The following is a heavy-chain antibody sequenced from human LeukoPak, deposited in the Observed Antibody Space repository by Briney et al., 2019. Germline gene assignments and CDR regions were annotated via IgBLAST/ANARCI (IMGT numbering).Heavy chain of an antibody. J-gene: IGHJ4*02. CDR2: IYPGDSDT. Sequence: GESLKISCKGSGYSFTSYWIGWVRQMPGKGLEWMGIIYPGDSDTRYSPSFQGQVTISADKSISTAYLQWSSLKASDTATYYCARQVSGFWSGYYSDYWGQGTLVTVSS. CDR1: GYSFTSYW. V-gene: IGHV5-51*01. CDR3: ARQVSGFWSGYYSDY. D-gene: IGHD3-3*01.